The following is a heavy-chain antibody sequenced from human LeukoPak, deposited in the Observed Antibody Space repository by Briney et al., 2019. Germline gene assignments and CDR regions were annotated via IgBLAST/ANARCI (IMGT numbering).Heavy chain of an antibody. V-gene: IGHV1-18*01. D-gene: IGHD6-19*01. CDR2: ISAYNGNT. J-gene: IGHJ3*02. CDR1: GYTFTSYG. Sequence: ASVKVSCKASGYTFTSYGISWVRQAPGQGLEWMGWISAYNGNTNYAQKLQGRVTITADKSTSTAYMELSSLRSEDTAVYYCARDSAVAALGDAFDIWGQGTMVTVSS. CDR3: ARDSAVAALGDAFDI.